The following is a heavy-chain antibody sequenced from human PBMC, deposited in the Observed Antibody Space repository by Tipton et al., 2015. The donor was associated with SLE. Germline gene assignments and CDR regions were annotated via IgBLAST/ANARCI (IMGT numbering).Heavy chain of an antibody. V-gene: IGHV4-39*01. D-gene: IGHD3-9*01. Sequence: TLSLTCTVSGGSISSGSYYWGWIRQPPGKGLEWIGSLYFSGSADYNPSLKSLVTISIDTSKNQFSLNLSSVTAADTAVYYCARHAPDYDILTGPYDYWGQGTLATVSS. CDR1: GGSISSGSYY. CDR3: ARHAPDYDILTGPYDY. J-gene: IGHJ4*02. CDR2: LYFSGSA.